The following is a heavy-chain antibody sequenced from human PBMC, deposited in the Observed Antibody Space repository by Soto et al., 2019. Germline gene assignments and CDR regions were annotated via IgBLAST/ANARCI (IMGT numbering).Heavy chain of an antibody. CDR2: IIPIFGPA. Sequence: QVQLVQSGAEVKKPGSSVTVSCKASGGTFISYAISWVRQAPGQGLEWMGGIIPIFGPANYAQKFQGRVTITADESTSTAYMELSSLRSEDTAVYYCARVEYYDFWSGYSWGQGTLVTVSS. J-gene: IGHJ4*02. D-gene: IGHD3-3*01. CDR1: GGTFISYA. V-gene: IGHV1-69*01. CDR3: ARVEYYDFWSGYS.